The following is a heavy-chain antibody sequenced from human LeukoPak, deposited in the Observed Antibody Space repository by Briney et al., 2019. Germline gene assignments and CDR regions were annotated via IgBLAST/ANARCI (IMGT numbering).Heavy chain of an antibody. Sequence: GGSLRLSCAASGFTFSNAWMSWVRQAPGKGLEWVGRIRSKTNGGTADYAAPVKGRFTISRDDSKNTLYLQMNSLRAEDTAVYYCAKEENYYDSSGYRHNAYWGQGTLVSLSS. CDR3: AKEENYYDSSGYRHNAY. CDR2: IRSKTNGGTA. D-gene: IGHD3-22*01. CDR1: GFTFSNAW. J-gene: IGHJ4*02. V-gene: IGHV3-15*01.